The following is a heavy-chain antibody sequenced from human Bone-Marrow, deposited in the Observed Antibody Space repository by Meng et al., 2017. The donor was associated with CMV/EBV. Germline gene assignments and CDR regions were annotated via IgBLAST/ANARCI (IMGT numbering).Heavy chain of an antibody. CDR2: IYYSGST. CDR3: ARLNGLLWFGELLKGAFDP. Sequence: SSRSSYWGWIRQPPGKGLEWIGSIYYSGSTYYNPSLKSRVTISVDTSKNQFSLKLSSVTAADTAVYYCARLNGLLWFGELLKGAFDPWGQGTLVTVSS. J-gene: IGHJ5*02. CDR1: SSRSSY. D-gene: IGHD3-10*01. V-gene: IGHV4-39*01.